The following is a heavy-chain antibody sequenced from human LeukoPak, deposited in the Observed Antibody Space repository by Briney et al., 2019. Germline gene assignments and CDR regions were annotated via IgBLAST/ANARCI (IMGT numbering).Heavy chain of an antibody. J-gene: IGHJ4*02. Sequence: GASVKVSCKASGYTFTGYYMHWVRQAPGQGLEWMGWINPNSDGTNYAQKFQGWVTMTRDTSISTAYMELSRLRSDDTAVYYCARESVQWFGESWVYYFDYWGQGILVTVSS. CDR3: ARESVQWFGESWVYYFDY. V-gene: IGHV1-2*04. D-gene: IGHD3-10*01. CDR1: GYTFTGYY. CDR2: INPNSDGT.